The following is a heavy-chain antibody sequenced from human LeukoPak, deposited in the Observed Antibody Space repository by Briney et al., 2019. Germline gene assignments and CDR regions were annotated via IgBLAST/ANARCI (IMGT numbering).Heavy chain of an antibody. J-gene: IGHJ4*02. D-gene: IGHD6-6*01. V-gene: IGHV3-7*01. Sequence: QPGGSLRLSCAASGFTFSIYWMSWVRQAPRKGREWVANIKQNGSEKYYVDSVKGRFTIARDNAKSSLYLQMNSLRAEDTAVYYCAGGSVSSSADFGYWGQGTLVTVSS. CDR3: AGGSVSSSADFGY. CDR1: GFTFSIYW. CDR2: IKQNGSEK.